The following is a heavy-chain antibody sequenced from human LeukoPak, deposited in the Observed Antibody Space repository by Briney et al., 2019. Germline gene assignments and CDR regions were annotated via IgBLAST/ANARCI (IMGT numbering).Heavy chain of an antibody. V-gene: IGHV4-34*01. CDR1: GGSFSGYC. J-gene: IGHJ4*02. D-gene: IGHD3-22*01. Sequence: SETLSLTWAVYGGSFSGYCWSWIRQPPGKGLEWIGEINHSGSTNYNPSLKSRVTISVDTSKNQFSLKLSSVTAADTAVYYCARGRRTTMIVVVPGRLDYWGQGTLVTVSS. CDR3: ARGRRTTMIVVVPGRLDY. CDR2: INHSGST.